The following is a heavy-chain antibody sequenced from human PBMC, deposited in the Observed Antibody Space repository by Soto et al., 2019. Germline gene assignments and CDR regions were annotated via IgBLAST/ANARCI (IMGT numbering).Heavy chain of an antibody. Sequence: GGSLRLSCAASGFTLSNYWMHWVRQVPGKGLVWVARISGDASSTHYADFAKGRFTISRDNAKNTVYLQMNSLRVEDTAVYYRARRDWSGGYCDFWGQGILVTVSS. D-gene: IGHD3-3*01. CDR2: ISGDASST. J-gene: IGHJ4*02. CDR1: GFTLSNYW. V-gene: IGHV3-74*01. CDR3: ARRDWSGGYCDF.